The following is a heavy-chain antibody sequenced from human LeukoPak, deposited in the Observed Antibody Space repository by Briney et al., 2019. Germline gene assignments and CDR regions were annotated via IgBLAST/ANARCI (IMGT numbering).Heavy chain of an antibody. CDR2: IYPGDSDT. CDR3: ARKTTIAVAGTDFDY. Sequence: GESLKISCKGSGYSFTNYWIGWVRQMPGKGLEWMGIIYPGDSDTRYSPSFQGQVSISADKSISTAYLQWSSLKASDTAMYYCARKTTIAVAGTDFDYWGQGTLVTVS. CDR1: GYSFTNYW. J-gene: IGHJ4*02. V-gene: IGHV5-51*01. D-gene: IGHD6-19*01.